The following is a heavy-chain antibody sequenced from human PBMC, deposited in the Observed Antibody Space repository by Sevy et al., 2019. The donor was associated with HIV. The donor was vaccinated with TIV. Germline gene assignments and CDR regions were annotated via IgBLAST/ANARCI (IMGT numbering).Heavy chain of an antibody. D-gene: IGHD2-15*01. CDR3: AVAVSVIPSATPPKFDS. J-gene: IGHJ4*02. V-gene: IGHV4-30-4*08. Sequence: LSLTCTVSGGSISRTDSLWAWIRQPPGKGLEWIGYIYHTGSDYYNPSLKSRVTISVDKSKNQFSLRRNSVTAADTAVYYCAVAVSVIPSATPPKFDSWGQGALVTVSS. CDR1: GGSISRTDSL. CDR2: IYHTGSD.